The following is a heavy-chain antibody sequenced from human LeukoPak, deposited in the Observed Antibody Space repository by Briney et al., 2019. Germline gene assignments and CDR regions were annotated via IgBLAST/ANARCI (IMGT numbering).Heavy chain of an antibody. J-gene: IGHJ3*02. Sequence: GGSLRLSCAASGFTFSSYAMPWVRQAPGKGLEWVAVISYDGSNKYYADSVKGRFTISRDNSKNTLYLQMNSLRAEDTAVYYCARDGAVAGVDAFDIWGQGTMVTVSS. CDR3: ARDGAVAGVDAFDI. V-gene: IGHV3-30*04. CDR2: ISYDGSNK. D-gene: IGHD6-19*01. CDR1: GFTFSSYA.